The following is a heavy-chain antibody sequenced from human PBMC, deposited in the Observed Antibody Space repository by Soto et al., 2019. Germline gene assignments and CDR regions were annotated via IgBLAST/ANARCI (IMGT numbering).Heavy chain of an antibody. Sequence: GGSLRLSCAGSGFTFSNNAMNWVRQAPGNGLEWVAYIDSGSISIYYADSVQGRFTISRDNAKNSLNLQMNSLGAEDTAVYYCARDLTGYAMDVWGQGTTVTVSS. J-gene: IGHJ6*02. CDR1: GFTFSNNA. V-gene: IGHV3-48*03. CDR2: IDSGSISI. CDR3: ARDLTGYAMDV.